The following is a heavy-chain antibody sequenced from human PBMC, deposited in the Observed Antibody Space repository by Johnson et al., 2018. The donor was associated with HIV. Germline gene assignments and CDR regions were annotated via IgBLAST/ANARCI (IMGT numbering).Heavy chain of an antibody. CDR3: AKDGMDI. CDR1: GFTFSSYG. J-gene: IGHJ3*02. CDR2: IRYDGSNK. D-gene: IGHD1-1*01. V-gene: IGHV3-30*02. Sequence: QVQLVESGGGVVQPGGSLRLSCAASGFTFSSYGMHWVRQAPGKGLEWVTVIRYDGSNKYYADSVKGRITISRDNSKNTLYLQMNSLRAEDTAVYYCAKDGMDIWGQGTMVTVSS.